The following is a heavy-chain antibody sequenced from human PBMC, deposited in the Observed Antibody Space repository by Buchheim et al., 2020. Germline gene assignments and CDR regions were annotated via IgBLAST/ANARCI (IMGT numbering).Heavy chain of an antibody. CDR2: IYSGGST. CDR1: GFTVSSNY. V-gene: IGHV3-66*01. J-gene: IGHJ6*02. CDR3: ARDLGAGDSSGYHPLHYYYGMDV. D-gene: IGHD3-22*01. Sequence: EVQLVESGGGLVQPGGSLRLSCAASGFTVSSNYMSWVRQAPGKGLEWVSVIYSGGSTYYADSVKGRFTISRDNSKNTLYLQMNSLRAEDTAVYYCARDLGAGDSSGYHPLHYYYGMDVWGQGTT.